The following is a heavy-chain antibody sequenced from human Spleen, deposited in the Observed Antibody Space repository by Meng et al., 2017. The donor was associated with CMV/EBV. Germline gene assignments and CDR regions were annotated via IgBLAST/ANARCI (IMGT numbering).Heavy chain of an antibody. J-gene: IGHJ4*02. D-gene: IGHD4/OR15-4a*01. V-gene: IGHV3-21*01. CDR1: GFTFSTYS. CDR2: ISSSSSYI. CDR3: AREGRVSSGCSLEGYYFDY. Sequence: GGSLRLSCLASGFTFSTYSMHWVRQAPGKGLEWVSSISSSSSYIYYADSVKGRFTISRDNAKNSLYLQMNSLRAEDTAVYYCAREGRVSSGCSLEGYYFDYWGQGTLVTVSS.